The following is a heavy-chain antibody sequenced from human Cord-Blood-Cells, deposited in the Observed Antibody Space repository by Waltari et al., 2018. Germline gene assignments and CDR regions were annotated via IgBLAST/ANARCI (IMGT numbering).Heavy chain of an antibody. CDR2: IIPIFGTA. CDR3: ARLYYYDSSGYYNWFDP. V-gene: IGHV1-69*01. Sequence: QVQLVQSGAEVKKPGSSVKVSCKASGGTFSSYAISWVRQAPGQGLGWMGGIIPIFGTANYAQKFQGRVTITADESTSTAYMELSSLRSEDTAVYYCARLYYYDSSGYYNWFDPWGQGTLVTVSS. CDR1: GGTFSSYA. J-gene: IGHJ5*02. D-gene: IGHD3-22*01.